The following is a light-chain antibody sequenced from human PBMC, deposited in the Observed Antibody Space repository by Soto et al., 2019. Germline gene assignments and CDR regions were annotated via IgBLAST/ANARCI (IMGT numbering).Light chain of an antibody. J-gene: IGKJ3*01. V-gene: IGKV3-15*01. CDR2: DAS. CDR1: QSVSGN. CDR3: QQYNNWRPFT. Sequence: EIMMTQSPATLSVSTGERATLSCRASQSVSGNLAWYQQKPGQPPRLLIYDASSRATGIPARFSGSVAGTEFSLTISSLQSEDFAVYYCQQYNNWRPFTFGPGTKVEI.